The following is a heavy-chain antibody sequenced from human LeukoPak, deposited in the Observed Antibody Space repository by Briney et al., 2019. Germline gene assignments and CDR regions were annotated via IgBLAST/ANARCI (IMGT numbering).Heavy chain of an antibody. CDR3: ARSSLIVVYAFDI. J-gene: IGHJ3*02. V-gene: IGHV3-66*01. Sequence: GGSLRLSSAASGFTVSSNYMSWVRQAPGKGLEWVSVIYSGGSTYYADSVKGRFTISRDNSKNTLYLQMNSLRAEDTAVYYCARSSLIVVYAFDIWGQGTMVTVSS. D-gene: IGHD3-22*01. CDR1: GFTVSSNY. CDR2: IYSGGST.